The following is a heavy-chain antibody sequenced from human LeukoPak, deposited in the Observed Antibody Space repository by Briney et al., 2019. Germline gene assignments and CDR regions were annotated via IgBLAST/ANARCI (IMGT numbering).Heavy chain of an antibody. J-gene: IGHJ4*02. CDR2: INHVGSEE. D-gene: IGHD1-26*01. CDR3: AREPEGGACDY. CDR1: GFSFSNYW. Sequence: GGSLRLSCAASGFSFSNYWMSWLRQAPGKGLEWVANINHVGSEEYYVDSVKGRFTISRDNGKSSVYLQMNSLSAEDTAVYYCAREPEGGACDYWGQGILVTVSS. V-gene: IGHV3-7*01.